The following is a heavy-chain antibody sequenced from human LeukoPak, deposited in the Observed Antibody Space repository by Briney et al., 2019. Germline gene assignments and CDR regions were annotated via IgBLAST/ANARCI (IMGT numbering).Heavy chain of an antibody. V-gene: IGHV4-38-2*01. J-gene: IGHJ3*02. D-gene: IGHD1-14*01. CDR1: GYSISSGYY. CDR3: ARHNPVVQDAFDI. CDR2: IYHSGST. Sequence: SETLSLTCAVSGYSISSGYYWGWIRQPPGKGLEWIGSIYHSGSTYYNPSLKSRVTISVDTSKNQFSLKLSSVTAADTAVYYCARHNPVVQDAFDIWGQGTMVTVSS.